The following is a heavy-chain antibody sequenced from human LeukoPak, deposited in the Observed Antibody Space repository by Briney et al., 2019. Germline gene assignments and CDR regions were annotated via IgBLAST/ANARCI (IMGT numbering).Heavy chain of an antibody. V-gene: IGHV4-39*01. Sequence: PSETLSLTCTVSSASITSSPYFRGWIRQSPGKGLEWIGSISYSGATYYNPSLKSRVTISVDTSKNQFSLKLNSVTAADTAVFYCAANSADYNTLGSSYKVWGQGTLVTVSS. CDR2: ISYSGAT. CDR3: AANSADYNTLGSSYKV. J-gene: IGHJ4*02. D-gene: IGHD3-10*01. CDR1: SASITSSPYF.